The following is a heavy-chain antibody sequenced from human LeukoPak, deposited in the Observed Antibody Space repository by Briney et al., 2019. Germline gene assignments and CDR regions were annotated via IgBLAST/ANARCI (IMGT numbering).Heavy chain of an antibody. V-gene: IGHV3-48*02. CDR1: GFTFDDYG. Sequence: GGSLRLSCAASGFTFDDYGMSWVRQAPGKGLEWVSYIRSSSSTIYYADSVKGRFTISRDNAKNSLYLQMNSLRDEDTAVYYCARDGIQLWTGAFDYWGQGTLVTVSS. CDR3: ARDGIQLWTGAFDY. D-gene: IGHD5-18*01. J-gene: IGHJ4*02. CDR2: IRSSSSTI.